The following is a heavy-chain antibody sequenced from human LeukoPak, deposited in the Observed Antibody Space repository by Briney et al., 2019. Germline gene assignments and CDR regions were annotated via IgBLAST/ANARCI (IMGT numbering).Heavy chain of an antibody. V-gene: IGHV4-59*01. Sequence: SETLSLTCTVSGGSISSYYWSWIRQPPGKRLEWIGYIYYSGSTNYNPSLKSRVTISVDTSKNQFSLKLSSVTAADTAVYYCARGLPYYYDSSGYYYDYWGQGTLVTVSS. J-gene: IGHJ4*02. CDR1: GGSISSYY. CDR3: ARGLPYYYDSSGYYYDY. D-gene: IGHD3-22*01. CDR2: IYYSGST.